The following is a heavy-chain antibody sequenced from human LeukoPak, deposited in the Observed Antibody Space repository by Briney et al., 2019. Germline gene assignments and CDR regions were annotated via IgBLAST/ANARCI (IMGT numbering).Heavy chain of an antibody. J-gene: IGHJ6*02. CDR2: IYCSGST. V-gene: IGHV4-59*01. Sequence: PSETLSLTCTVSGGSISSYYWSWIRQPPGKGLEWIGYIYCSGSTNYNPSLKSRVTMSVDTSKNQFSLKLSSVTAADTAVYYCARQYYYYGMDVWGQGTTVTVSS. CDR1: GGSISSYY. CDR3: ARQYYYYGMDV.